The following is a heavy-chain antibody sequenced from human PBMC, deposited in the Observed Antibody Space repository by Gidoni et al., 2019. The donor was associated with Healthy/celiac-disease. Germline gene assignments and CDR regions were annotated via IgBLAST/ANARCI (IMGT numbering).Heavy chain of an antibody. CDR3: TTEYTVAGTRGSRGRGR. CDR1: GFTFSNAW. CDR2: IKSKTDGGTT. V-gene: IGHV3-15*01. D-gene: IGHD6-19*01. J-gene: IGHJ4*02. Sequence: EVQLVESGGGLVKPGGSLRLSCAASGFTFSNAWMSWVRQAPGKGLEWVGRIKSKTDGGTTDYAAPVKGRFTISRDDSKNTLYLQMNSLKTEDTAVYYCTTEYTVAGTRGSRGRGRWGQGTLVTVSS.